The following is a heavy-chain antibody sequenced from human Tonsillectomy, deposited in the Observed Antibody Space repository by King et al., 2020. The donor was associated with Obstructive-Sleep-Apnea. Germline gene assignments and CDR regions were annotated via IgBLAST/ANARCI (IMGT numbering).Heavy chain of an antibody. J-gene: IGHJ6*02. CDR1: GFTFGSYG. V-gene: IGHV3-30*18. CDR2: VSYDGSQK. Sequence: VQLVESGGGVVQPGRSLRLSCAASGFTFGSYGMHWVRQAPGKGLEWVAVVSYDGSQKYYADSVKGRFTISRDNSKNTLNLQMNSLRGEDTAVYYCAKDDLANYHHYYGMDVWGQGTTVTVSS. CDR3: AKDDLANYHHYYGMDV.